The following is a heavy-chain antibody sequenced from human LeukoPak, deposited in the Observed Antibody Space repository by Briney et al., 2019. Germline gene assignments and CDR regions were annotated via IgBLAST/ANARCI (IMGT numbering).Heavy chain of an antibody. CDR1: GYTFTSYG. V-gene: IGHV1-18*01. CDR2: ISAYNGNT. CDR3: AREVAGTRADAFDI. J-gene: IGHJ3*02. Sequence: GASVKVSCKASGYTFTSYGISWVRQAPGQGLEWMGWISAYNGNTNYAQKLQGRVTMTIDTSTSTAYMELRSLRSDDTAVYYCAREVAGTRADAFDIWGQGTMVTVSS. D-gene: IGHD6-19*01.